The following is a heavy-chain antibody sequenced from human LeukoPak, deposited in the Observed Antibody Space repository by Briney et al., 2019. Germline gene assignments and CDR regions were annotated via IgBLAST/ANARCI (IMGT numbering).Heavy chain of an antibody. CDR2: ISGSGGST. D-gene: IGHD5-18*01. J-gene: IGHJ4*02. CDR3: AKTRDSYGYVYFDY. CDR1: GFTFSSYA. V-gene: IGHV3-23*01. Sequence: GGSPRLSCAASGFTFSSYAMSWVRQAPGKGLEWVSAISGSGGSTYYADSVKGRFTISRDNSKNTLYLQMNSLRAEDTAVYYCAKTRDSYGYVYFDYWGQGTLVTVSS.